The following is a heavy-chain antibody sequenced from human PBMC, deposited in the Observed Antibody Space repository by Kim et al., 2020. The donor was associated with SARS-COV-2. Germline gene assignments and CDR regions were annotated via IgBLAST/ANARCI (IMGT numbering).Heavy chain of an antibody. Sequence: KGRFNISRDDSKNTLYLQMNSLKTEDTAVYYCTTDCSSTSCPYYYYGMDVWGQGTTVTVSS. J-gene: IGHJ6*02. CDR3: TTDCSSTSCPYYYYGMDV. D-gene: IGHD2-2*01. V-gene: IGHV3-15*01.